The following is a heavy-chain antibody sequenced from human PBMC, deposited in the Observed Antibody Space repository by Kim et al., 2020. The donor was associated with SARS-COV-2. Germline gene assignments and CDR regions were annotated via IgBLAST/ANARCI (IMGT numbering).Heavy chain of an antibody. CDR3: AREGMTTVTADGGY. CDR2: ISSSSSAV. Sequence: GGSLRLSCAASGFTFSSYSMNWVRQAPGKGLEWVSYISSSSSAVFYADSVKGRFTISRDNAKNSLYLQMNSLRNEDTAVYYCAREGMTTVTADGGYWGRGTLVTVSS. V-gene: IGHV3-48*02. CDR1: GFTFSSYS. D-gene: IGHD4-4*01. J-gene: IGHJ4*02.